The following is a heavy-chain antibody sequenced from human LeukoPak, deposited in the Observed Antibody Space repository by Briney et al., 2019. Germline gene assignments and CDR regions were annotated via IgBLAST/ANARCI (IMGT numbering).Heavy chain of an antibody. CDR3: ARGGLYSSSWSSLGANWFDP. V-gene: IGHV4-34*01. Sequence: SETLSLTCAVYGGSFSGYYWSWIRQPPGKGLEWIGEINHSGSTNYNPSLKSRVTISVDTSKNQFSLKPSSVTAADTAVYYCARGGLYSSSWSSLGANWFDPWGQGTLVTVSS. J-gene: IGHJ5*02. CDR1: GGSFSGYY. CDR2: INHSGST. D-gene: IGHD6-13*01.